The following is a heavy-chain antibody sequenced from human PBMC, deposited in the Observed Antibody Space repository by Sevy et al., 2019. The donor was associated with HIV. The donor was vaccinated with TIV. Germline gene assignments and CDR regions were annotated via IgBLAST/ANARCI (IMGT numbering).Heavy chain of an antibody. CDR2: VRSKGDGGTA. V-gene: IGHV3-15*01. CDR3: TTEGAD. CDR1: GFSFSDAW. Sequence: GGSLRLSCAASGFSFSDAWLSWVRQVPGKGLEWVGRVRSKGDGGTAEYAAPVKGRFTIARDDSKNTMYVQMNNLKKEDTGIYYCTTEGADWGQGTLVTVSS. J-gene: IGHJ1*01.